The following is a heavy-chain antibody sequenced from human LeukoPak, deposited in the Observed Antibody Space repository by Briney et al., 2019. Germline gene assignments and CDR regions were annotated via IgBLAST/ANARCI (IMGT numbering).Heavy chain of an antibody. J-gene: IGHJ3*02. CDR2: ISWNSGSI. D-gene: IGHD6-19*01. CDR1: GFTFDDYA. CDR3: AKTRQWLATDDAFDI. V-gene: IGHV3-9*01. Sequence: GRSLRLSCAASGFTFDDYAMHWVRQAPGKGLEWVSGISWNSGSIGYADSVKGRFTISRDNAKNSLYLQMNSLRAEDTALYYCAKTRQWLATDDAFDIWGQGTMVTVSS.